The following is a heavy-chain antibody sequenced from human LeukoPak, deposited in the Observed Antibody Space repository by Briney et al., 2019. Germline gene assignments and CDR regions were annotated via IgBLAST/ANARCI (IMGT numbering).Heavy chain of an antibody. D-gene: IGHD3-10*01. CDR3: ARGYGSGRLYYYYGMDV. V-gene: IGHV3-64*04. CDR2: ISSNGGST. J-gene: IGHJ6*02. Sequence: GGSLRLSCSASGFTFSSYAMHWVRQAPGKGLEYVSAISSNGGSTYYADSVKGRFTISRDNSKNTLYLQMNSLRAEDTAVYYCARGYGSGRLYYYYGMDVWGQGTTVTVSS. CDR1: GFTFSSYA.